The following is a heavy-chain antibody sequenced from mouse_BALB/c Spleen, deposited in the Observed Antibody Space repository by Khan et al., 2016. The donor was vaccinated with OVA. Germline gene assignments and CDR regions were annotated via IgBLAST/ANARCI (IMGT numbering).Heavy chain of an antibody. J-gene: IGHJ3*01. V-gene: IGHV2-9*02. D-gene: IGHD1-1*01. CDR1: GFSLTSYG. CDR2: MWAGGST. CDR3: ARPEYGSAWFAY. Sequence: QVQLQQSGPGLVAPSPSLSIFCNASGFSLTSYGVHWVRQPPGKGLEWLGVMWAGGSTNYYSALLSSLTTIIANSNSQAFLKKNSLQSDDTAMYCCARPEYGSAWFAYWGQGTLVTVSA.